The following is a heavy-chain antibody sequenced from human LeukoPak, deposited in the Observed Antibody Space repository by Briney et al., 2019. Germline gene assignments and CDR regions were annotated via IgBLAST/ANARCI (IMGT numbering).Heavy chain of an antibody. CDR1: GGSISSGGYY. CDR3: ARDPGGITGSSKWFDP. CDR2: IYYSGST. J-gene: IGHJ5*02. V-gene: IGHV4-31*03. Sequence: SETLSLTCTVSGGSISSGGYYWSWIRQHPGKGLEWIGYIYYSGSTYYNPSLKNRVTISVDTSKNQFSLKLSSVTAADTAVYYCARDPGGITGSSKWFDPWGQGTLVTVSS. D-gene: IGHD1-20*01.